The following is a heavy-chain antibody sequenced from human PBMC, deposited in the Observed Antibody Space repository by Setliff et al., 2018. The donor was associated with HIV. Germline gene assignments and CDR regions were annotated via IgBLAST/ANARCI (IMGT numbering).Heavy chain of an antibody. CDR2: IYPGDSDT. D-gene: IGHD3-22*01. V-gene: IGHV5-51*01. CDR3: ARHTNYYDSSGSFDY. Sequence: PGESLKISCKGSGYSFISYWIGWVRQMPGKGLEWMGIIYPGDSDTRYSPSFQGQVTISADKSLSTAYLQWSSLKASDTAMYYCARHTNYYDSSGSFDYWGQGTLVTVSS. CDR1: GYSFISYW. J-gene: IGHJ4*02.